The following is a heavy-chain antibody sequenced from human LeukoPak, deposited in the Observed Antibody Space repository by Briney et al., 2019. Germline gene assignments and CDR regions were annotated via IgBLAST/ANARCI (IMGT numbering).Heavy chain of an antibody. CDR3: ARSQNYYGSGDY. D-gene: IGHD3-10*01. CDR1: GDSVRKGNYY. Sequence: PSETLSLTGTVSGDSVRKGNYYGSWLRRPPGRPREWIGYIYYTGKTYYNPSLEGRVTILVDTSGNHFSVKLSSVTAADTAVYYCARSQNYYGSGDYWSQGTLVTVSS. V-gene: IGHV4-61*03. J-gene: IGHJ4*02. CDR2: IYYTGKT.